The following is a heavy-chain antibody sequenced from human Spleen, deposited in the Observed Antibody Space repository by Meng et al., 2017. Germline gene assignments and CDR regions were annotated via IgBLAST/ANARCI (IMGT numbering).Heavy chain of an antibody. D-gene: IGHD6-19*01. CDR1: GFTFSSYW. CDR3: AVDPIAVGLGAFDF. CDR2: IKQDGSDK. Sequence: GGSLRLSCAASGFTFSSYWMNWVRQAPGKGLEWVANIKQDGSDKYYVDSVKGRFTISRDNAKNSLYLQMNNLRAEDTAVYYCAVDPIAVGLGAFDFWGQGTMVTVSS. J-gene: IGHJ3*01. V-gene: IGHV3-7*01.